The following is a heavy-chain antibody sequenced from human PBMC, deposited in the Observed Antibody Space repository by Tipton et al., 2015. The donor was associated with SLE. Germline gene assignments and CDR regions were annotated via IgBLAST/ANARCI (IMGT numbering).Heavy chain of an antibody. CDR1: GFTFSSHA. CDR2: IYFTGST. J-gene: IGHJ4*02. D-gene: IGHD3-22*01. Sequence: GSLRLSCATSGFTFSSHAMNWVRQAPGKGLEWVSVIYFTGSTFYADSVKGRFTISRDTVKNILYLQMNSLRAEDTAVYYCAKDSSDFESSGYFDYWGPGTQVTASS. CDR3: AKDSSDFESSGYFDY. V-gene: IGHV3-23*03.